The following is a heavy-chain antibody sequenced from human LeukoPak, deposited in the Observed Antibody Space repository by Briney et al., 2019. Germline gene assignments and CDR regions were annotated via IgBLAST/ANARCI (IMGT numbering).Heavy chain of an antibody. CDR2: IYYSGST. CDR3: ASGYGIVGAAYFDY. V-gene: IGHV4-39*01. D-gene: IGHD1-26*01. J-gene: IGHJ4*02. Sequence: SETLSLTCTVSGGSISSSSYYWGWIRQPPGKGLEWIGSIYYSGSTYYNPSLKSRVTIPVDTSKNQFSLKLSSVTAADTAVYYCASGYGIVGAAYFDYWGQGTLVTVSS. CDR1: GGSISSSSYY.